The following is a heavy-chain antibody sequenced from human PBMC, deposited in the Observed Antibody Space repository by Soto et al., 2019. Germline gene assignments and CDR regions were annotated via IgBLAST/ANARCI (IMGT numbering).Heavy chain of an antibody. D-gene: IGHD1-1*01. V-gene: IGHV4-59*01. CDR2: IYYSGST. CDR3: ARVDLGNWNYYYYYGMDV. CDR1: GGNIINYD. J-gene: IGHJ6*02. Sequence: SETLSLTWTVAGGNIINYDGSCIRKNKGKGLEWIGYIYYSGSTNYNPSLKSRVTISVDTSKNQFSLKLSSVTAADTAVYYCARVDLGNWNYYYYYGMDVWGQGTTVTVSS.